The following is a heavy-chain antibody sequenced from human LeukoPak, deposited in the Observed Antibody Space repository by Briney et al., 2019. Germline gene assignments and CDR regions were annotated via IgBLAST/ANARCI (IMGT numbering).Heavy chain of an antibody. V-gene: IGHV3-23*01. CDR1: GFTFSTYA. J-gene: IGHJ3*02. Sequence: GGSLRLSCAASGFTFSTYAMSWVRQAPGKGLEWVSSISGSGDTTYYADSVKGRFTISRDNSKNTLYLQMNSLRAEDTAVYYCAKVSRAASRGAFDIWGQGTMVTVSS. CDR2: ISGSGDTT. CDR3: AKVSRAASRGAFDI. D-gene: IGHD6-25*01.